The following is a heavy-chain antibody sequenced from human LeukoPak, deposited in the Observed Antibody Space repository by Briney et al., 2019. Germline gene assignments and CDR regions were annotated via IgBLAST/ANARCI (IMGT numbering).Heavy chain of an antibody. CDR2: IAGSGGST. J-gene: IGHJ4*02. D-gene: IGHD5-18*01. CDR3: AKTIQLRAFDY. CDR1: GFTFSSFD. Sequence: GGSLRLSCAASGFTFSSFDMSWVRQAPGKGLELVSAIAGSGGSTYYADSVKGRFTISRDTSKNTLYLQMNSLRADDTAVYYCAKTIQLRAFDYWVQGTLVTVSS. V-gene: IGHV3-23*01.